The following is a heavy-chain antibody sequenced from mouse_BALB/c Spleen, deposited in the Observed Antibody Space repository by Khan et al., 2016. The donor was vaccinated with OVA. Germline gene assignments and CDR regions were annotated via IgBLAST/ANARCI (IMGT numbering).Heavy chain of an antibody. J-gene: IGHJ3*01. CDR1: GFTFSSFV. CDR3: TDGNYGWFAY. V-gene: IGHV5-9-3*01. Sequence: EVQLQESGGGLVEPGGSLKLSCAASGFTFSSFVMSWVRQTPEKRLEWVATISSAATYTYYPASVKGRFTISRDNAKNTLYLQMNSLRSDDTASYYCTDGNYGWFAYWGQGTLVTVST. CDR2: ISSAATYT. D-gene: IGHD2-1*01.